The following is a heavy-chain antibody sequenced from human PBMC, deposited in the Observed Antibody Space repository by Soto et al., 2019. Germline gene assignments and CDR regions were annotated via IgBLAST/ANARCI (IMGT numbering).Heavy chain of an antibody. CDR3: AEARFGELVYPHF. CDR1: GGTFSSYT. J-gene: IGHJ4*02. Sequence: QVQLVQSGAEVKKPGSSVKVSCKASGGTFSSYTISWVRQAPGQWLEWMGRIIPILGIAHYAQKFQGSVKITADKSTSTAYMELSSLRSEDTAVYYCAEARFGELVYPHFWGQGTLVTVPS. CDR2: IIPILGIA. D-gene: IGHD3-10*01. V-gene: IGHV1-69*02.